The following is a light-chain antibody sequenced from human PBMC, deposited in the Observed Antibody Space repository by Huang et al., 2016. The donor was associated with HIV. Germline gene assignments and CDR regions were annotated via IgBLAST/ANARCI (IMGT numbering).Light chain of an antibody. J-gene: IGKJ2*01. CDR3: QQSFRTPRT. Sequence: DIQITQSPPSLSASVGDRVTITCRTSQNINRYLNWYQQKPGKAPKLLIYAASNLQSGVPSSFSGSGSGTEFSLAVGSLQPEDSATYYCQQSFRTPRTFGQGTKLEI. CDR1: QNINRY. V-gene: IGKV1-39*01. CDR2: AAS.